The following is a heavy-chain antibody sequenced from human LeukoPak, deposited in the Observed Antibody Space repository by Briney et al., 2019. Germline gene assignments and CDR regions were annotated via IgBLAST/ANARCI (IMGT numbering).Heavy chain of an antibody. V-gene: IGHV3-21*01. CDR3: ARGAITIFGEGDY. J-gene: IGHJ4*02. CDR2: ISSSSSYI. Sequence: GGSLRLSCAASGFTFSSYSMNWVRQAPGKGLEWVSSISSSSSYIYYADSVKSRFTISRDNAKNSLYLQMNSLRAEDTAVYYCARGAITIFGEGDYWGQGTLVTVSS. D-gene: IGHD3-3*01. CDR1: GFTFSSYS.